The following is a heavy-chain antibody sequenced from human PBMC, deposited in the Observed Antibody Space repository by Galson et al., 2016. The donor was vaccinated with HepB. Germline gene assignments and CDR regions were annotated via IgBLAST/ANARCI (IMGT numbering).Heavy chain of an antibody. CDR2: ILYSGTT. D-gene: IGHD5-18*01. Sequence: SETLSLTCTVSGGSISTSSFYWGWIRQPPGKGLEWIGNILYSGTTYNNPSLKSRVTITVDTSKNQFSLKLTSVTAADTAVYYFARTGRSGSSYGGIQGTFDLGGQGTMVTVSS. V-gene: IGHV4-39*01. J-gene: IGHJ3*01. CDR3: ARTGRSGSSYGGIQGTFDL. CDR1: GGSISTSSFY.